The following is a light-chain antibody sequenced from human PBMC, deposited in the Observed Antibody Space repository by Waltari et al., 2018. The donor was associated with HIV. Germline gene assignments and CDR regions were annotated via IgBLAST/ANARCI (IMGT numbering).Light chain of an antibody. V-gene: IGLV2-8*01. CDR2: EVS. CDR3: SSYAGSNTDVV. CDR1: SSDVGGYNY. J-gene: IGLJ2*01. Sequence: QSALTPPPSASGSPGPSVPISCPGPSSDVGGYNYASWYQQHPGKVPKLMIYEVSKRPSGVPDRFSGSKSGNTASLTVSGLQAEDEADYYCSSYAGSNTDVVFGGGTKLTVL.